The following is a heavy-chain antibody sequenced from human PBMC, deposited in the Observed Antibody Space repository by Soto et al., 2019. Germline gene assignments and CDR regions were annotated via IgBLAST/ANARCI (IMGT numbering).Heavy chain of an antibody. CDR3: AKDQRRDGYNSLLEY. CDR2: ISYDGSNK. Sequence: QVQLVESGGGVVQPGRSLRLSCAASGFTFSIYGMHWVRQAPGKGLEWVAVISYDGSNKYYADSVKGRFTISRDHSKNTLYLQMNSLRAEDTAVYYCAKDQRRDGYNSLLEYWGQGTLVTVSS. J-gene: IGHJ4*02. CDR1: GFTFSIYG. D-gene: IGHD5-12*01. V-gene: IGHV3-30*18.